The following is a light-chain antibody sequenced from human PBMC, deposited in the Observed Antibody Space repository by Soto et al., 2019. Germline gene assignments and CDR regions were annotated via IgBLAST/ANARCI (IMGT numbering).Light chain of an antibody. V-gene: IGKV3-15*01. J-gene: IGKJ4*01. CDR1: QSVTTN. CDR3: QQYKDWPLA. Sequence: IVMTQSPATLSVSPGERATLSCRASQSVTTNLAWYQQKPGQAPRLLIYAASTRATGIPARFSGSGSGTEFTFTITSLQSEDFAFYFWQQYKDWPLAFGGGTKVEI. CDR2: AAS.